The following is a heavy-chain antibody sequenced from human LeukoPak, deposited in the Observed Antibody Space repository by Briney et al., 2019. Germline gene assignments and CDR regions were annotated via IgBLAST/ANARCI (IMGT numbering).Heavy chain of an antibody. J-gene: IGHJ5*02. CDR2: IYSGGST. Sequence: PGGSLRLSCAASGFTVSSNYMSWVRQAPGKGLEWVSVIYSGGSTYYADSVKGRFTISRDNSKNTLYLQMNSLRAEDTAVYYCARETTTVVNRGGFDPWGQGTLVTVSS. V-gene: IGHV3-53*01. D-gene: IGHD4-23*01. CDR1: GFTVSSNY. CDR3: ARETTTVVNRGGFDP.